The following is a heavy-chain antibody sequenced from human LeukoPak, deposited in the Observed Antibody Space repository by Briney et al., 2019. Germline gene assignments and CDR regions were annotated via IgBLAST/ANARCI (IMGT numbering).Heavy chain of an antibody. CDR1: GFTFSNYG. Sequence: PGGSLRLSCAASGFTFSNYGMNWVRQAPGKGLEWVSTISASGDITYYADSVKGRFTISRDSSKNTLYLQMNSLRAEDTAVYYCARGRGSGWPFDSWGQGTRVTVSP. J-gene: IGHJ4*02. V-gene: IGHV3-23*01. CDR2: ISASGDIT. CDR3: ARGRGSGWPFDS. D-gene: IGHD6-19*01.